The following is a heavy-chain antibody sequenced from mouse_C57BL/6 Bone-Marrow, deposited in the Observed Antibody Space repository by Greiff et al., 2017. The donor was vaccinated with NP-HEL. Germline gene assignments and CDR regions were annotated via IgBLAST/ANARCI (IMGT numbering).Heavy chain of an antibody. CDR1: GYTFTNYW. V-gene: IGHV1-63*01. D-gene: IGHD3-1*01. CDR2: IYPGGGYT. J-gene: IGHJ3*01. Sequence: QVHVKQSGAELVRPGTSVKMSCKASGYTFTNYWIGWAKQRPGHGLEWIGDIYPGGGYTNYNEKFKGKATLTADKSSSTAYMQFSSLTSEDSAIYYCARSGSLPFAYWGQGTLVTVSA. CDR3: ARSGSLPFAY.